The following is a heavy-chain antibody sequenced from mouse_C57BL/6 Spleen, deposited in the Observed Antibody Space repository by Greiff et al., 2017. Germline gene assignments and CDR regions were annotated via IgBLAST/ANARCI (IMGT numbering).Heavy chain of an antibody. CDR3: AKEDYYGSSPFDY. CDR1: GYAFSSSW. CDR2: IYPGDGDT. Sequence: QVQLKQSGPELVKPGASVKISCKASGYAFSSSWMNWVKQRPGQGLEWIGRIYPGDGDTNYNGKFKGKATLTADKSSSTAYMQLSSLTSEDSAVYFCAKEDYYGSSPFDYWGQGTTLTVSS. J-gene: IGHJ2*01. V-gene: IGHV1-82*01. D-gene: IGHD1-1*01.